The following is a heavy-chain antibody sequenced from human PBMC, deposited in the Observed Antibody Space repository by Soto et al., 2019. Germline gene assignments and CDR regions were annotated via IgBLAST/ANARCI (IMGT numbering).Heavy chain of an antibody. J-gene: IGHJ4*02. CDR3: AREHYGLWSYPAPFDH. CDR1: VYTFTSYV. D-gene: IGHD3-10*01. CDR2: INAGNGNT. V-gene: IGHV1-3*01. Sequence: ASVKVSCKASVYTFTSYVVHWVRQAPGQRLEWMGWINAGNGNTKYSQKFQGRVTITRDTSASTAYMELSSLRSEDTAVYFCAREHYGLWSYPAPFDHWGQGTPVTVSS.